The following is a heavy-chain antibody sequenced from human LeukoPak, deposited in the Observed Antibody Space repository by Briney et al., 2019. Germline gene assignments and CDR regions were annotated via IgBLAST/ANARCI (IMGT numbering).Heavy chain of an antibody. J-gene: IGHJ5*02. Sequence: SETLSLTCTVSGGSISSSSYYWGWIRQPPGKGLEWIGSIYYSGSTYYNPSLKSQVTISVDTSKNQFSLKLSSVTAADTAVYYCVRDDIWFDPWGQGTLVTVSS. V-gene: IGHV4-39*07. CDR2: IYYSGST. CDR1: GGSISSSSYY. D-gene: IGHD2-15*01. CDR3: VRDDIWFDP.